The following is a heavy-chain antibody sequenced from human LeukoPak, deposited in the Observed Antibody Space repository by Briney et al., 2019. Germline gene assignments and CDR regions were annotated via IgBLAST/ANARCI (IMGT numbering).Heavy chain of an antibody. J-gene: IGHJ4*02. CDR2: ISYDGSNK. Sequence: GECLRLSCAASGFTFSSYAMHWVRQAPGKGLEWVAVISYDGSNKYYADSVKGRFTISRDNSKNTLYLQMNSLRAEDTAVYYCARDPLVQRRMQLWFDYWGQGTLVTVSS. D-gene: IGHD5-18*01. CDR3: ARDPLVQRRMQLWFDY. CDR1: GFTFSSYA. V-gene: IGHV3-30-3*01.